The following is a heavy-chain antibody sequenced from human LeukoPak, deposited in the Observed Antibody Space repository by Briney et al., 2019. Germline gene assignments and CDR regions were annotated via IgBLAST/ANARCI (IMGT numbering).Heavy chain of an antibody. CDR1: GYTFSRYT. J-gene: IGHJ6*03. D-gene: IGHD3-10*01. V-gene: IGHV1-18*01. CDR3: ARSVSHYGSGSYYTHYYYYMDV. Sequence: ASMKVSCKASGYTFSRYTINWVRQAPGQGLEWMGWISSYNGNTNYAQRLQGRVTMTTDTSTSTAYMELSSLRSEDTAVYYCARSVSHYGSGSYYTHYYYYMDVWGKGTTVTVSS. CDR2: ISSYNGNT.